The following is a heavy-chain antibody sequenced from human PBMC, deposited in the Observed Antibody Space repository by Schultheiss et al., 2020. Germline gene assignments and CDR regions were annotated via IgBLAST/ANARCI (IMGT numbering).Heavy chain of an antibody. V-gene: IGHV3-66*01. CDR3: AREARSYWTLYFDY. Sequence: GGSLRLSCAASGFKVSSNYMSWVRQAPGQGLEWVSVIYRDGNTNYADSVKGRFSISRDSSRNAVFLQMNSLRAEDTAVYYCAREARSYWTLYFDYWGQGTLVTVSS. CDR1: GFKVSSNY. J-gene: IGHJ4*02. D-gene: IGHD1-26*01. CDR2: IYRDGNT.